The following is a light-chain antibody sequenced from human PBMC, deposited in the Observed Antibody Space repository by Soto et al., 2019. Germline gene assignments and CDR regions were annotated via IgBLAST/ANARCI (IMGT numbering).Light chain of an antibody. CDR3: QQYGRLPLS. J-gene: IGKJ4*01. V-gene: IGKV3-20*01. Sequence: EILLTQSPGTLSLSPGDRATLSCRASQSLSNSFLAWYQQKPGQTPRLLISGASIRAPDIPDRFSGSGSGTDFTLTISRLEPEDFAVYFCQQYGRLPLSFGGGTKVEIK. CDR1: QSLSNSF. CDR2: GAS.